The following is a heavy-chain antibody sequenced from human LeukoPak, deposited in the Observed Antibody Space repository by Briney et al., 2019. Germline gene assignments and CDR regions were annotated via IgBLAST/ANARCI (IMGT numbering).Heavy chain of an antibody. CDR2: IYYSGST. V-gene: IGHV4-39*07. J-gene: IGHJ1*01. CDR3: ARVRSGCPFQH. D-gene: IGHD6-19*01. Sequence: PSETLSLTCTVSGGSISSSSYYWGWIRQPPGKGLEWIGSIYYSGSTYYNPSLKSRVTISVDTSKNQFSLKLSSVTAADTAVYYCARVRSGCPFQHWGRGTLVTVSS. CDR1: GGSISSSSYY.